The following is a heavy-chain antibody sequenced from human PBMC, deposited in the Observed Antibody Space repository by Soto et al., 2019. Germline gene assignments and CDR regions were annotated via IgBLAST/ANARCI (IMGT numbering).Heavy chain of an antibody. D-gene: IGHD6-19*01. CDR3: TPAGIAVAGRRYFAY. Sequence: GGSLRLSWAASGFTFSGSAMHGVRQASGKGLEWVGRIRSKANSYATAYAASVKGRFTISRDDSKNTAYLQMNSLRTEDTAVYYCTPAGIAVAGRRYFAYWGQGTLVTVSS. CDR1: GFTFSGSA. CDR2: IRSKANSYAT. V-gene: IGHV3-73*01. J-gene: IGHJ4*02.